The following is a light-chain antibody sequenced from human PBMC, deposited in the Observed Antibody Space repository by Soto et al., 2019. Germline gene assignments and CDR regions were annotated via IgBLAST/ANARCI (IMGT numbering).Light chain of an antibody. J-gene: IGKJ4*01. CDR1: QAMSTY. V-gene: IGKV1-9*01. CDR3: QQLNGYQLA. Sequence: DIQLTQSPSFLSAFVGDTVTITCRASQAMSTYLAWYQQNPGKVTKLLIRSASTLQSGVPPRFSGGGSGKEFTLTISTLQPDDSGIYYCQQLNGYQLAFGGGTNVEIK. CDR2: SAS.